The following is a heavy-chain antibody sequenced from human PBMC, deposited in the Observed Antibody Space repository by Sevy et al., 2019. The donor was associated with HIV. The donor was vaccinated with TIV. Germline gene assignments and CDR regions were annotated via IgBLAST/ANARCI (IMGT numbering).Heavy chain of an antibody. V-gene: IGHV1-2*06. CDR3: AREWGITMTNAFDI. Sequence: ASVKVSCKASGYTFTGYYMVWVRQAPGQGLEWMGRINPNSGGTNYAQKFQGRVTMTRDTSISTAYMELSSLRTDDTAGNYCAREWGITMTNAFDIWGQGTMVTVSS. CDR1: GYTFTGYY. D-gene: IGHD3-22*01. J-gene: IGHJ3*02. CDR2: INPNSGGT.